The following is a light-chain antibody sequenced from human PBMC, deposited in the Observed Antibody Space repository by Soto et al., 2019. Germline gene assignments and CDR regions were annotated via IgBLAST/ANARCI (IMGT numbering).Light chain of an antibody. Sequence: DIQMTQSPSIMSASVGDRVTITSRASQSISSYLNWYQQKPGKAPKLLIYAASSLQSGVPSRFSGSGSGTEFSLTISSLQSEDFAVYYCQQYNLWPARTFGHGTKVDIK. CDR2: AAS. CDR3: QQYNLWPART. CDR1: QSISSY. J-gene: IGKJ1*01. V-gene: IGKV1-39*02.